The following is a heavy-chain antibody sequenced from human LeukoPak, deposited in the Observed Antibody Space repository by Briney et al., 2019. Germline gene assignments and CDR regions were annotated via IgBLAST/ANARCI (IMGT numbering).Heavy chain of an antibody. J-gene: IGHJ5*02. CDR3: ARGADGVSSNSRGWFDP. CDR2: INPDGSDK. CDR1: GFSFRTSW. Sequence: GGSLRLSCGASGFSFRTSWLNWVRQAPGKGLEWVASINPDGSDKYSVDSVKGRFTISRDNAKNSLYLQMNSLRAEDTAVYSCARGADGVSSNSRGWFDPWGQGTLVTVSS. D-gene: IGHD2-15*01. V-gene: IGHV3-7*01.